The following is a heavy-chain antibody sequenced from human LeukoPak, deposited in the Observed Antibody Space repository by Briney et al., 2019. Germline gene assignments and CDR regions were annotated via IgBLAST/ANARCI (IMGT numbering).Heavy chain of an antibody. Sequence: PGGSLRLSCAASGFTFSSYAMHWVRQAPGRGLEWVSVIYSGGYTYYAGSVKGRFTISRDNSKNTLYLRMNSLRAEDTAVYYCASAIGSIWYEFDYWGQGTLVTVSS. CDR2: IYSGGYT. CDR3: ASAIGSIWYEFDY. V-gene: IGHV3-53*01. J-gene: IGHJ4*02. CDR1: GFTFSSYA. D-gene: IGHD6-13*01.